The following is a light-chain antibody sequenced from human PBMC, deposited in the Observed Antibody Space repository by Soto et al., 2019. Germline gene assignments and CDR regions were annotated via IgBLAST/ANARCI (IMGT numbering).Light chain of an antibody. Sequence: EIVMTQSPATLSVSPGERATLSCRASQSVSNNLGWYQQRPGQAPRRLIYGASSMAGGAPVRFSGSGSGTDFTLTISRLEPEDFAVYYCQQHGTSSRTFGQGTKVDIK. V-gene: IGKV3-20*01. J-gene: IGKJ1*01. CDR1: QSVSNN. CDR2: GAS. CDR3: QQHGTSSRT.